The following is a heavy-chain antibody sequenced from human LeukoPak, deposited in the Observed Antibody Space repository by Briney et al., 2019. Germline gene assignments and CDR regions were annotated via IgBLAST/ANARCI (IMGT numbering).Heavy chain of an antibody. D-gene: IGHD2-2*01. J-gene: IGHJ4*02. CDR1: GFTFSSYS. CDR2: ISSSSSYI. V-gene: IGHV3-21*01. Sequence: PGGSLRLSCAASGFTFSSYSMNWVRQAPGKGLEWVSSISSSSSYIYYADSVKGRFTISRDNAKNSLYLQMNSLRAEDTAVYYCARGRAVVPLPPGLELPKPLDYWAREPWSPSPQ. CDR3: ARGRAVVPLPPGLELPKPLDY.